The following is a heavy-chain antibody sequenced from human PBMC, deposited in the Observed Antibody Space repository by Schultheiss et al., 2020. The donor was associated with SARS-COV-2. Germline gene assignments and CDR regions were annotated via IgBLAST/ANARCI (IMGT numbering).Heavy chain of an antibody. J-gene: IGHJ3*02. V-gene: IGHV3-23*01. D-gene: IGHD2-15*01. CDR2: ISGSGGST. CDR1: GFTFSSYA. Sequence: GESLKISCAASGFTFSSYAMSWVRQAPGKGLEWVSAISGSGGSTYYADSVKGRFTISRDNSKNTLYLQMNSLRAEDTAVYYCAKLTPVRIVVVVAARGGAFDIWGQGTMVTVSS. CDR3: AKLTPVRIVVVVAARGGAFDI.